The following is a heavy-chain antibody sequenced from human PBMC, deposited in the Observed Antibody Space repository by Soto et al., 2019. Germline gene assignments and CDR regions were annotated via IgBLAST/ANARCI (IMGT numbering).Heavy chain of an antibody. V-gene: IGHV3-23*01. Sequence: EVQLLESGGGLVQPGGSLRLYCAASGFTFSSYAMNWVRRPPGKGLEWVSSISGSGGTAYYADSVKGRFSISRDSLVNTLHLQVNMRRAADTAVDYRAKARGQNWNFEYSGQGTLVTGSP. CDR3: AKARGQNWNFEY. CDR2: ISGSGGTA. D-gene: IGHD1-1*01. CDR1: GFTFSSYA. J-gene: IGHJ4*02.